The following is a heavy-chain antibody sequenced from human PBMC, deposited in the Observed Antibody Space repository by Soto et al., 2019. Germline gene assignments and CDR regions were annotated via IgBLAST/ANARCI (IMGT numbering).Heavy chain of an antibody. CDR3: ARDLSGYLEVGGWYFDL. Sequence: QVQLVQSGAEVKKPGSSVKVSCKASGGTFSSYTISWVRQAPGQGLEWMGRIIPILGIANYAQKFQGRVTITADKSTSTAYMELSSLRSEDTAVCYCARDLSGYLEVGGWYFDLWGRGTLVTVSS. CDR1: GGTFSSYT. J-gene: IGHJ2*01. D-gene: IGHD3-22*01. V-gene: IGHV1-69*08. CDR2: IIPILGIA.